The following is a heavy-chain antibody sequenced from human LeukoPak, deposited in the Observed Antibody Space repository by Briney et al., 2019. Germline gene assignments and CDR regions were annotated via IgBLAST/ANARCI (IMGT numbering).Heavy chain of an antibody. CDR2: IYYSGST. Sequence: SETLSLTCTVSGGSVSSGSYYWSRIRQPPGKGLEWIGYIYYSGSTNYNPSLKSRVTISVDTSKNQFSLKLSSVTAADTAVYYCTVGGYYDSSGYYYAEDAFDIWGQGTMVTVSS. V-gene: IGHV4-61*01. D-gene: IGHD3-22*01. CDR1: GGSVSSGSYY. J-gene: IGHJ3*02. CDR3: TVGGYYDSSGYYYAEDAFDI.